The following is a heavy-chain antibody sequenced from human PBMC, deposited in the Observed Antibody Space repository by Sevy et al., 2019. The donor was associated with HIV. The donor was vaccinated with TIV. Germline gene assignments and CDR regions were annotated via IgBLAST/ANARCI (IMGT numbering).Heavy chain of an antibody. V-gene: IGHV3-33*01. CDR3: ARVGRRDGYNFDYYYYYGLDV. CDR2: IWSDGSGT. D-gene: IGHD5-12*01. CDR1: GFIFRSYG. Sequence: GGSLRLSCAASGFIFRSYGIHWVRQAPGKGLEWVAVIWSDGSGTYYGDSVRGRFTISRENFKNTVYLQMNSLRAEDKAVYYCARVGRRDGYNFDYYYYYGLDVWGRGTTVTVSS. J-gene: IGHJ6*02.